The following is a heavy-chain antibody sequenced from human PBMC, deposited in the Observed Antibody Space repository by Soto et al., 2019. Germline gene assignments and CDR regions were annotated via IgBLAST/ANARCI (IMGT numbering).Heavy chain of an antibody. Sequence: GGSLRLSCAASGFTFSDHYMDWVRQAPGKGLEWVGRTRNKANSYTTEYAASVKGRFTISRDDSKNSLYLQMNSLKTEDTAVYYCASWDLTVPFYYWGQGTLVTVSS. CDR2: TRNKANSYTT. CDR1: GFTFSDHY. CDR3: ASWDLTVPFYY. J-gene: IGHJ4*02. D-gene: IGHD4-17*01. V-gene: IGHV3-72*01.